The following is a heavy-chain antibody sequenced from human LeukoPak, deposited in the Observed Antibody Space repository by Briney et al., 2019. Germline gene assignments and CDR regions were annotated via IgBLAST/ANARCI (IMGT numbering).Heavy chain of an antibody. V-gene: IGHV3-21*01. CDR2: ISSGSSYI. CDR1: GFTFSSYT. Sequence: GGSLRLSCAASGFTFSSYTMNWVRQAPGKGLEWVSIISSGSSYIHYADSVKGRFTISRDNAKNTLYLQMNSLRAEDTAVYYCAELGITMIGGVWGKGTTVTISS. J-gene: IGHJ6*03. D-gene: IGHD3-10*02. CDR3: AELGITMIGGV.